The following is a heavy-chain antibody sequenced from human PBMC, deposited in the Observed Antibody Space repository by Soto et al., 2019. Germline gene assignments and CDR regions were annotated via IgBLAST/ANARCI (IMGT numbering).Heavy chain of an antibody. J-gene: IGHJ4*02. Sequence: PGGSLRLSCAASGFTFSSYAMSWVRQAPGKGLEWVSAISGSGGSTYYADSVKGRFTISRDNSKDTLYLQMNSLRAEDTAVYYCAKDAGWKISMIRGVTYYFDYWGQGTLVTVSS. D-gene: IGHD3-10*01. CDR3: AKDAGWKISMIRGVTYYFDY. CDR2: ISGSGGST. CDR1: GFTFSSYA. V-gene: IGHV3-23*01.